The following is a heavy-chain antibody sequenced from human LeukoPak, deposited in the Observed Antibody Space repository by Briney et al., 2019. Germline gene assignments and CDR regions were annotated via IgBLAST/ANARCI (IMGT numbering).Heavy chain of an antibody. CDR1: GYTFTSYG. Sequence: ASVKVSCKASGYTFTSYGISWVRQAPAQGLEWMGWISTYNGSTNYANKLQGRVTMTTDTSTGTDYMELRSLRSDDTAVYYCARDYMTFVVVPAAGGSDYWGQGTLVTVSS. V-gene: IGHV1-18*04. J-gene: IGHJ4*02. D-gene: IGHD2-2*01. CDR3: ARDYMTFVVVPAAGGSDY. CDR2: ISTYNGST.